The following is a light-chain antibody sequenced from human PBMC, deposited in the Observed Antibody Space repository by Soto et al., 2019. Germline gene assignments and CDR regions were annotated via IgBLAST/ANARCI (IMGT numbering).Light chain of an antibody. CDR1: ETVSRSY. CDR3: QQFVESPFT. J-gene: IGKJ2*01. Sequence: EIVLTQSPGTMSLSPGQRATLSCRASETVSRSYLAWYQQTPGQAPRLLIYDASRRATGIPDRFSGSGSGTDFSLTISRLEPEDVAVYYCQQFVESPFTFGPGTKLEIK. CDR2: DAS. V-gene: IGKV3-20*01.